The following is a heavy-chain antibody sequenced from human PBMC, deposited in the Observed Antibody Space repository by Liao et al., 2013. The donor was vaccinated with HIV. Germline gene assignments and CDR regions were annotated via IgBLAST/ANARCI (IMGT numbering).Heavy chain of an antibody. CDR1: GASISSDDFY. D-gene: IGHD3-10*01. CDR2: IYHTGTT. CDR3: AREVRGLKVAFHYFDS. V-gene: IGHV4-30-4*08. Sequence: QMQLQESGPGLVKPSQTLSLTCTVSGASISSDDFYWSWIRQPPGKGLEWIGYIYHTGTTYYLPSLKSRSTISVDSSKNQFSLRLRSVTAADTAVYFCAREVRGLKVAFHYFDSWGQGTWSPSL. J-gene: IGHJ4*02.